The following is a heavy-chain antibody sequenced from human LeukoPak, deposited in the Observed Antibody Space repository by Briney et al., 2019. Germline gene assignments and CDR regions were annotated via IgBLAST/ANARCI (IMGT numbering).Heavy chain of an antibody. J-gene: IGHJ5*02. CDR1: GFTFSNYG. CDR2: ISYDGSKK. CDR3: AKIRLVGANDEYNWFDP. D-gene: IGHD1-26*01. Sequence: GGSLRLACVASGFTFSNYGMHWVRQAPGKGLEWLAVISYDGSKKYYSDSAKGRFTISRDNSENTLYLQMNSLRTEDTAVYYCAKIRLVGANDEYNWFDPWGQGTLVTVSS. V-gene: IGHV3-30*18.